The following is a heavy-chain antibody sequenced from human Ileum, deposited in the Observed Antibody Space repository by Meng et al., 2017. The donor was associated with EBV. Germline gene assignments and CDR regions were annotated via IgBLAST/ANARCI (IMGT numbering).Heavy chain of an antibody. V-gene: IGHV3-30*19. J-gene: IGHJ4*02. D-gene: IGHD6-19*01. CDR1: GLRLSNYG. CDR3: ARDGIGWYPGDY. CDR2: ISPDGI. Sequence: QVELWESGGVVVPPGASLRVSCDAAGLRLSNYGMHWVRQAPGKGLEWVALISPDGIWYPESVKCRFTVSRDNSKNTFYLQMNSLRFEDTAVYYCARDGIGWYPGDYWGRGTLVTVSS.